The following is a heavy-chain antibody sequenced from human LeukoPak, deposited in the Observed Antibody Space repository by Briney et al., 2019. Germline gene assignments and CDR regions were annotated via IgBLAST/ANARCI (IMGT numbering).Heavy chain of an antibody. CDR2: INHSGST. CDR3: ARGFGVVIM. J-gene: IGHJ4*02. D-gene: IGHD3-3*01. Sequence: SETLSLTCAVYGGSFSGYYWSWIRQPPGKGLEWIGEINHSGSTNYNPSVRSRVTISVDTSKNQFSLKLSSVTAADTAVYYCARGFGVVIMGGQGTLVTVSS. CDR1: GGSFSGYY. V-gene: IGHV4-34*01.